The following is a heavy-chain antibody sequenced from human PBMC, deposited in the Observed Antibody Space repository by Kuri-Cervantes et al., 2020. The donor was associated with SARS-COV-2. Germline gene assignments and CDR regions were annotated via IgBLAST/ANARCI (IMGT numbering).Heavy chain of an antibody. CDR1: GFIFSSCG. Sequence: GGSLRLSCAASGFIFSSCGMHWVRQAPGKGLEWVAFVRSDGSNKHYTDSVKGRFTISRDNSKNTLYLQMNSLRAEDTAVYYCAKLAGTDGYYYYYMDVWGKGTTVTVSS. CDR3: AKLAGTDGYYYYYMDV. J-gene: IGHJ6*03. CDR2: VRSDGSNK. V-gene: IGHV3-30*02. D-gene: IGHD1-1*01.